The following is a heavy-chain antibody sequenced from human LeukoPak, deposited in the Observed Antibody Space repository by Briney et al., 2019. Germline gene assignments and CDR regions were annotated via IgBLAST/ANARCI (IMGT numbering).Heavy chain of an antibody. CDR2: ISGSGDNT. Sequence: GRSLRLSCAASRFSFSSYAMTWVRQAPGKGLEWVSGISGSGDNTYYADSVKGRFTISRDNSKNTLYLQMNSLRAEDTAVYYCAKDPTADSSSWDWFDPWGQGTLVTVSS. CDR3: AKDPTADSSSWDWFDP. J-gene: IGHJ5*02. D-gene: IGHD6-13*01. V-gene: IGHV3-23*01. CDR1: RFSFSSYA.